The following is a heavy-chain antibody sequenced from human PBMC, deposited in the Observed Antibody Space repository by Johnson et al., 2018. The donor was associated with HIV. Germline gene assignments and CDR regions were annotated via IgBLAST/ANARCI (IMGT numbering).Heavy chain of an antibody. J-gene: IGHJ3*02. CDR3: ERDASGGAGLAAFDI. D-gene: IGHD6-19*01. Sequence: EQLVESVGGVVQPGGSLRLSCAASGFTFSSYYMSWVRQAPGKGLEWVANISSDGSTLCYVDSVKGRFTISRDNAKNSLYLQMNSLRAEDAAVYSVERDASGGAGLAAFDIWGQGTMVTVSS. V-gene: IGHV3-7*03. CDR2: ISSDGSTL. CDR1: GFTFSSYY.